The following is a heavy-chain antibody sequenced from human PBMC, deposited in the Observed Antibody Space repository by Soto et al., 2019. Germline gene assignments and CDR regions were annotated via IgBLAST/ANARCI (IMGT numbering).Heavy chain of an antibody. CDR1: GFTFSSYD. J-gene: IGHJ5*02. CDR2: IGTAGDT. D-gene: IGHD3-10*01. Sequence: GGSLRLSCAASGFTFSSYDMHWVRQATGKGLEWVSAIGTAGDTYYPGSVKGRFTISRENAKNSLYLQMNSLRAGDTAVYYCARAPPMVRGWNWFDPWGQGTLVTVSS. V-gene: IGHV3-13*01. CDR3: ARAPPMVRGWNWFDP.